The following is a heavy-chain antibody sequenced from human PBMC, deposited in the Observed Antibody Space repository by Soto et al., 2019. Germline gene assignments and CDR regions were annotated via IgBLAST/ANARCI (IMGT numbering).Heavy chain of an antibody. J-gene: IGHJ6*02. CDR2: INHSGST. Sequence: SETLSLTCAVYGGSFSGYYWSWIRQPPGKGLEWIGEINHSGSTNYNPSLKSRVTISVDTSKNQFSLKLSSVTAADTAVYYCARGGRRWLQLNYYYYGMDVWGQGTTVTVSS. D-gene: IGHD5-12*01. CDR1: GGSFSGYY. CDR3: ARGGRRWLQLNYYYYGMDV. V-gene: IGHV4-34*01.